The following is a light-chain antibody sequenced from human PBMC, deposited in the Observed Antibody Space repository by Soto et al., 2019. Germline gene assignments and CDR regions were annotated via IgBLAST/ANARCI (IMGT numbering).Light chain of an antibody. V-gene: IGKV1-39*01. CDR2: AAS. J-gene: IGKJ3*01. CDR1: QSISSY. CDR3: QQSYSTPRGFT. Sequence: DIQMTQSPSSLSASVGDRVTITSRASQSISSYLNWYQQKPGKAPKLLIYAASSLQSGVPSRFSGSGSGTDFTLTISSLQPEDFATYYCQQSYSTPRGFTFGPGTKVDIK.